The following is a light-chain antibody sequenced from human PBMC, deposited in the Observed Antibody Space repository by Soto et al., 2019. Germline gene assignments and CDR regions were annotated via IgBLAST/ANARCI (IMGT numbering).Light chain of an antibody. Sequence: EIVMTPSPATLSVSPLERANLSCRSSQSVSINLAWYQQTPGQTPRLLIYDASTRATDIPARFSGSGSGTDFTLTISSLLSEDFAVYYCHQYYKWPLTFGGGTKVDIK. CDR2: DAS. CDR3: HQYYKWPLT. J-gene: IGKJ4*01. V-gene: IGKV3-15*01. CDR1: QSVSIN.